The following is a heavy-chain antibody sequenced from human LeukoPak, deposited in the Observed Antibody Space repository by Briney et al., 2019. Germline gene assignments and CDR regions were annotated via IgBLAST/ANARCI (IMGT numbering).Heavy chain of an antibody. CDR1: GGSISSGSYY. CDR3: AREDSSSWYLDYYYYYMDV. J-gene: IGHJ6*03. D-gene: IGHD6-13*01. V-gene: IGHV4-61*02. Sequence: SQTLSLTCTVSGGSISSGSYYWSWIRRPAGKGLEWIGRIYTSGSTNYNPSLKSRVTISVDTSKNQFSLKLSPVTAADTAVYYCAREDSSSWYLDYYYYYMDVWGKGTTVTVSS. CDR2: IYTSGST.